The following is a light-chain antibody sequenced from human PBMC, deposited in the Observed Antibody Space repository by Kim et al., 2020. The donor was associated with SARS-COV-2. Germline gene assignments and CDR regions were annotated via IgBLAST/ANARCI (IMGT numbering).Light chain of an antibody. CDR1: SSNSGAGYD. Sequence: RVTISCAGISSNSGAGYDVHWYQQLPGTAPKLLIYGNTNRPSGVPDRFSGSKAGTSASLAITGLQAEDEADYYCQSYDSSLSGYVFGTGTKVTVL. J-gene: IGLJ1*01. CDR2: GNT. CDR3: QSYDSSLSGYV. V-gene: IGLV1-40*01.